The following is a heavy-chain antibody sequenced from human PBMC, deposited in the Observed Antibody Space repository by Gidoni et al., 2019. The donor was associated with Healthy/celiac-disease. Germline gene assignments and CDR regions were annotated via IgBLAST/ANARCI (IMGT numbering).Heavy chain of an antibody. CDR3: AHRPSYSNYGAMDFQH. J-gene: IGHJ1*01. Sequence: QITLKESGPTLVNPTQTLTLPCTFSGFSLSTSGVGVGWIRQPPGKALEWLALIYWDDDKRYSPSLKSRLTITKDTSKNQVVLTMTNMDPVDTATYYCAHRPSYSNYGAMDFQHWGQGTLVTVSS. CDR1: GFSLSTSGVG. D-gene: IGHD4-4*01. CDR2: IYWDDDK. V-gene: IGHV2-5*02.